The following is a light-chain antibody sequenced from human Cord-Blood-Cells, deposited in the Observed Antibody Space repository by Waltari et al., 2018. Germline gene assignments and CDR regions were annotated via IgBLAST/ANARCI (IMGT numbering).Light chain of an antibody. CDR2: DAS. CDR1: QSVSSD. Sequence: IVLTQSTATLSLSPGERATPSGRASQSVSSDLAWYQQKPGQAPRLLIYDASNRATGTPARFSGSVSGTDFTLTISSLEPEDFAVYYCQQRSNWYTFGQGTKLEIK. CDR3: QQRSNWYT. J-gene: IGKJ2*01. V-gene: IGKV3-11*01.